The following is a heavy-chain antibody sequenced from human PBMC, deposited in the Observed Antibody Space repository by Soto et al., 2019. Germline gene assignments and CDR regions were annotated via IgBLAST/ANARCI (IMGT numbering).Heavy chain of an antibody. Sequence: PSETLSLTCTVSGVSISSSSYYWDWIRQPPGKGLEWIGSIYYGGSTYYNPSLKSRVTISVDTSKSQFSLKLSSVTAADTAVYYCARGGSPPWEGYYFDYWGQGTLVTVSS. V-gene: IGHV4-39*01. D-gene: IGHD1-26*01. CDR2: IYYGGST. CDR3: ARGGSPPWEGYYFDY. CDR1: GVSISSSSYY. J-gene: IGHJ4*02.